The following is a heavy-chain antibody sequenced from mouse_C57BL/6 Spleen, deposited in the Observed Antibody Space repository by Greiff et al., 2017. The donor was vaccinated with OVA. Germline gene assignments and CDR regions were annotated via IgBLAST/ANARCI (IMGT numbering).Heavy chain of an antibody. Sequence: VQLQQSGAELVRPGASVTLSCKASGYTFTDYEMHWVKQTPVHGLEWIGAIDPETGGTAYNQKFKGKAILTADKSSSTAYMELRSLTSEDSAVYYCTIITALFDYWGQGTTLTVSS. CDR2: IDPETGGT. CDR3: TIITALFDY. J-gene: IGHJ2*01. V-gene: IGHV1-15*01. CDR1: GYTFTDYE.